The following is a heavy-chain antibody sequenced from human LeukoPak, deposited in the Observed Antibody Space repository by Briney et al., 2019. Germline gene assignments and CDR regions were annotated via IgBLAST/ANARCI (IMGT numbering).Heavy chain of an antibody. Sequence: GGSLRLSCAASGFTFSDYYMSWIRQAPGKGLEWVSYISSSGSTIYYADSVKGRFTISRDNAKNSLYLQMNSLRAEDTAVYYCARDFGDMVRGVITHWYFDLWGRGTLVTVSS. CDR2: ISSSGSTI. CDR1: GFTFSDYY. CDR3: ARDFGDMVRGVITHWYFDL. V-gene: IGHV3-11*04. D-gene: IGHD3-10*01. J-gene: IGHJ2*01.